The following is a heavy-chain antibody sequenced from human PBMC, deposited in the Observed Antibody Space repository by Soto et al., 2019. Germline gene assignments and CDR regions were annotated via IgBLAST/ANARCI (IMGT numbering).Heavy chain of an antibody. CDR1: GFTLSSYA. Sequence: PGGSLRLSCAASGFTLSSYAMHWVRQAPGKRLEWVGFIWYDGSNTFYAESVKGRFTISRDNSKNTVYLQINALRAEDTAVYYFARVFSMVIVAPGYCGQGTLDTGSS. CDR3: ARVFSMVIVAPGY. V-gene: IGHV3-33*01. J-gene: IGHJ4*02. D-gene: IGHD5-12*01. CDR2: IWYDGSNT.